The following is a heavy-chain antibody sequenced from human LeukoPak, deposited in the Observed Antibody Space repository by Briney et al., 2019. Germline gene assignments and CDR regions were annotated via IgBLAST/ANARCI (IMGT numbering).Heavy chain of an antibody. CDR2: IIPIFGTA. D-gene: IGHD2-15*01. V-gene: IGHV1-69*13. Sequence: VASVTVSCKASGGTFSSYAISWVRQAPGQGLEWMGGIIPIFGTANYAQKFQGRVTITADESTSTAYMELSSLRSEDTAVYYCAREKILVDYYYYGMDVWGQGTTVTVSS. J-gene: IGHJ6*02. CDR3: AREKILVDYYYYGMDV. CDR1: GGTFSSYA.